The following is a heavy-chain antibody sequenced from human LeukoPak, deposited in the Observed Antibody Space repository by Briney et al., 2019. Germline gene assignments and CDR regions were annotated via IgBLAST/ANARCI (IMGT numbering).Heavy chain of an antibody. CDR2: ISGRGGNT. Sequence: HPGGSLRLSCAASGXTFNNYALTWIRQAPGKGLEWVSSISGRGGNTYYADSVKGRFTISRDDSKNTLFLQMNSLRAEDTAVYYCATGYSDSLRSPLDSWGQGTLVTVSS. D-gene: IGHD3-22*01. J-gene: IGHJ5*01. CDR1: GXTFNNYA. V-gene: IGHV3-23*01. CDR3: ATGYSDSLRSPLDS.